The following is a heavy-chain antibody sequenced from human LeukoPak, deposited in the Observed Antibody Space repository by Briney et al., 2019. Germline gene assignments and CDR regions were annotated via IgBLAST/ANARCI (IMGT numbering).Heavy chain of an antibody. D-gene: IGHD6-13*01. V-gene: IGHV1-2*06. J-gene: IGHJ4*02. CDR3: ARDKRGRSSSWYYDY. Sequence: ASVKVSCKASGYTFTGYYMHWVRQAPGQGLEWMGRINPNSGGTNYAQRFQGRVTMTRDTSISTAYMELSRLRSDDTAVYYCARDKRGRSSSWYYDYWGQGTLVTVSS. CDR1: GYTFTGYY. CDR2: INPNSGGT.